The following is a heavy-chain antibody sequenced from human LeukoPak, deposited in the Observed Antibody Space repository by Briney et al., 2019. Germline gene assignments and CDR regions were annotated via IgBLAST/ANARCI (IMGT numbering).Heavy chain of an antibody. CDR2: ISYSRGT. D-gene: IGHD2-2*01. J-gene: IGHJ6*04. V-gene: IGHV4-59*01. CDR1: GASIRTYY. CDR3: ARAQLNLVVDFGMDA. Sequence: SETLSPTCTVSGASIRTYYSTWIRQRPGKGLEWIGYISYSRGTNYNPSPKSRVTFSVDTSTSQFSLKLSSVTAADSAVYYCARAQLNLVVDFGMDAWGEGTTVTVSS.